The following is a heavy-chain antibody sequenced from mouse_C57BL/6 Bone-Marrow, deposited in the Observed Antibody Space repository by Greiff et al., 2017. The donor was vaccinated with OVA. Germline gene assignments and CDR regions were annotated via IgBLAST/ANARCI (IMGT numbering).Heavy chain of an antibody. V-gene: IGHV1-64*01. Sequence: QVQLQQPGAELVKPGASVKLSCKASGYTFTSYWMHWVKQRPGQGLEWIGMIHPNSGSTNYNEKFKSKATLTVDKSSSTAYMQLSSLTSEDSAVYDCARSGGYYYASYFDVWGTGTTVTVSS. CDR3: ARSGGYYYASYFDV. CDR2: IHPNSGST. CDR1: GYTFTSYW. J-gene: IGHJ1*03. D-gene: IGHD1-1*01.